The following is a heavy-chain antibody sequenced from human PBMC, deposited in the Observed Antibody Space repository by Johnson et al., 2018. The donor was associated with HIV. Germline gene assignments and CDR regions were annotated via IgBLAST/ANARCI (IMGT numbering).Heavy chain of an antibody. J-gene: IGHJ3*02. CDR2: TKQDGSEN. CDR1: GFTFSDYW. Sequence: VQLVESGGGLVQPGGSLRLSCAASGFTFSDYWMTWVRQPPGKGLEWVANTKQDGSENYYVDSVKGRFSISRDNVKNSLYLQMNSLRVEDTAVYYCARSRGALDIWGQGTMVTVSS. V-gene: IGHV3-7*05. D-gene: IGHD3-16*01. CDR3: ARSRGALDI.